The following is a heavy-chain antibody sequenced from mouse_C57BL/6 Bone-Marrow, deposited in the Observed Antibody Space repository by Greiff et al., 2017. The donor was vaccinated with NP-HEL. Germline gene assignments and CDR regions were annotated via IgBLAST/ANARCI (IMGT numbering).Heavy chain of an antibody. J-gene: IGHJ2*01. D-gene: IGHD1-1*01. Sequence: DVMLVESGGGLVQPGGSLKLSCAASGFTFSDYYMYWVRQTPEKRLEWVAYISNGGGSTYYPDTVKGRFTISRDNAKNTLYLQMSRLKSEDTAMYYCARRDYGSSYYFDYWGQGTTLTVSS. CDR2: ISNGGGST. CDR1: GFTFSDYY. CDR3: ARRDYGSSYYFDY. V-gene: IGHV5-12*01.